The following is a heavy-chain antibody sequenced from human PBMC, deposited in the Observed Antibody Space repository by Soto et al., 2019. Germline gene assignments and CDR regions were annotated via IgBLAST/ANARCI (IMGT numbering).Heavy chain of an antibody. V-gene: IGHV4-34*01. CDR1: GGSFSGYY. Sequence: SETLCLTCAVYGGSFSGYYWSWIRQPPGKGLEWIGEINHSGSTNYNPSLKSRVTISVDTSKNQFSLKLSSVTAADAAVYYCARGGDGSGNWFDSWGQGTPVTVSS. D-gene: IGHD3-10*01. CDR3: ARGGDGSGNWFDS. CDR2: INHSGST. J-gene: IGHJ5*01.